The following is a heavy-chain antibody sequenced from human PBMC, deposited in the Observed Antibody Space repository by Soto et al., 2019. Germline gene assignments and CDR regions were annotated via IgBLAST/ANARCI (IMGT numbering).Heavy chain of an antibody. D-gene: IGHD3-10*01. CDR1: GFTVSTHY. V-gene: IGHV3-66*01. Sequence: EVQLVESGGGLVQPGGSLRLSCAASGFTVSTHYMTWVRQAPGKGLEWVSVMFYGGSPYYADSVKGRFTISRDDSENTLYLQMNSLRAEDTAVYYCATTGMGITLYYYYHGMDVWGQGTTVTVSS. CDR3: ATTGMGITLYYYYHGMDV. CDR2: MFYGGSP. J-gene: IGHJ6*02.